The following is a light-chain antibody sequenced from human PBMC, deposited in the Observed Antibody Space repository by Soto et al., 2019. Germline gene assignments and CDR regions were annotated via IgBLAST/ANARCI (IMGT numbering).Light chain of an antibody. J-gene: IGLJ2*01. CDR3: SSYTTSGTHVV. V-gene: IGLV2-14*01. Sequence: QSALTQPASVSGSPGQSITISCTGTSSDVGGYNYVSWYQQHPGKAPKLMIYEVSHRPSGVSNRFSGSKSGNTASLTISGLQAEDEADYYCSSYTTSGTHVVFGGGTKLTVL. CDR1: SSDVGGYNY. CDR2: EVS.